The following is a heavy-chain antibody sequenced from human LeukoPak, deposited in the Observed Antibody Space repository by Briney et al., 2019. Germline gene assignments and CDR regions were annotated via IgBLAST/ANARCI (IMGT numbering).Heavy chain of an antibody. Sequence: GGSLRLSCAASGFTFSSYAMHWVRLAPGKGLEWVAVISYDGSNKYYADSVKGRFTISRDNSKNTLYLQMNSLRAEDTAVYYCARGGRLWFGELLLSPFDYWGQGTLVTVSS. CDR3: ARGGRLWFGELLLSPFDY. J-gene: IGHJ4*02. V-gene: IGHV3-30-3*01. CDR2: ISYDGSNK. D-gene: IGHD3-10*01. CDR1: GFTFSSYA.